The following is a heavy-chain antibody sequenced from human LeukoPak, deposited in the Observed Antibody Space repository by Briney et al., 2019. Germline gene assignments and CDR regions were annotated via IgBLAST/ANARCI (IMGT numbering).Heavy chain of an antibody. CDR2: ISWDGGST. CDR1: GFTFDDYA. V-gene: IGHV3-43D*03. J-gene: IGHJ4*02. D-gene: IGHD2-2*01. Sequence: GGSLRLSCAASGFTFDDYAMHWVRQAPGKGLEWVSLISWDGGSTYYADSVKGRFTISRDNSKNFLYLQMNSLRAEDTALYYCAKGPRVGGYFDYWGQGTLVTVSS. CDR3: AKGPRVGGYFDY.